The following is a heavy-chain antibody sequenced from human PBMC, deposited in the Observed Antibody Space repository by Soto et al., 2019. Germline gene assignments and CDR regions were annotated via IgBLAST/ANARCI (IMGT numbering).Heavy chain of an antibody. CDR1: GFTFNGYG. CDR2: ISYDGSNK. V-gene: IGHV3-30*18. Sequence: PGGSLRLSCAASGFTFNGYGMHWVRQAPGKGLEWVAVISYDGSNKYYADSVEGRFTISRDNSKNTLYLQMNSLRAEDTAVYYCAKAQALGAPGYYYGLDVWGQGTTVTVSS. CDR3: AKAQALGAPGYYYGLDV. J-gene: IGHJ6*02. D-gene: IGHD3-16*01.